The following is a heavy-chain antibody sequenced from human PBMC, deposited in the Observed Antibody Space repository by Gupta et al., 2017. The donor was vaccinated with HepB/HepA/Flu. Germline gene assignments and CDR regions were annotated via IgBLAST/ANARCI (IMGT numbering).Heavy chain of an antibody. V-gene: IGHV4-4*07. J-gene: IGHJ6*03. Sequence: QVQLKESGPGLVTPSETLSLTCAVSDGSLLSYYWTWIRQPAGKGLEGMWRSYTSGRTKYKPYIKSRGSRAGDMSKNQIAMQWNAVTAADTGKYDCARDWEVTECDSRTGYNYYNIDVWGEGTTVTVSS. D-gene: IGHD1-14*01. CDR1: DGSLLSYY. CDR2: SYTSGRT. CDR3: ARDWEVTECDSRTGYNYYNIDV.